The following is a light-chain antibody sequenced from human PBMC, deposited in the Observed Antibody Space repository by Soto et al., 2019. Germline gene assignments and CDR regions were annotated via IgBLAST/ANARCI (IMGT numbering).Light chain of an antibody. CDR3: QQYGSSGT. V-gene: IGKV3-20*01. CDR2: GAS. CDR1: QSISGTY. Sequence: DTVLTQSPGTLSLTSGERATLSCRASQSISGTYVAWYQQKPGQAPRLLIYGASNRATGIPDRFSGSGSGTDFTLTISRLEPEDFAVYYCQQYGSSGTFGQGTKVDIK. J-gene: IGKJ1*01.